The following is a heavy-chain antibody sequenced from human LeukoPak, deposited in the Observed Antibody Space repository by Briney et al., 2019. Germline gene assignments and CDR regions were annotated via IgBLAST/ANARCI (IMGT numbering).Heavy chain of an antibody. CDR2: ISGSGGST. CDR1: GFTFSSYA. CDR3: AKAPSPNPREDFDY. J-gene: IGHJ4*02. V-gene: IGHV3-23*01. Sequence: GGSLRLSCAASGFTFSSYAMSWVRQAPGKGLEWVSAISGSGGSTYYADSVKGRSTISRDNSKNTLYLQMNSLRAEDTAVYYCAKAPSPNPREDFDYWGQGTLVTVSS.